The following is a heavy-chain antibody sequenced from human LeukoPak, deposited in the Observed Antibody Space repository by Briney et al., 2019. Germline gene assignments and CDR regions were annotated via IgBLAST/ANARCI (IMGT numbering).Heavy chain of an antibody. J-gene: IGHJ4*02. CDR1: GGTFSSYA. V-gene: IGHV1-69*05. CDR2: IIPIFGTA. D-gene: IGHD3-3*01. Sequence: ASVKVSCKASGGTFSSYAINWVRQAPGQGLEWMGGIIPIFGTANYAQKFQGRVTITTDKSTSTAYMELSSLRSKDTAVFYCARVAPTYYDFWSGYYYFDYWGQGTLVTVSS. CDR3: ARVAPTYYDFWSGYYYFDY.